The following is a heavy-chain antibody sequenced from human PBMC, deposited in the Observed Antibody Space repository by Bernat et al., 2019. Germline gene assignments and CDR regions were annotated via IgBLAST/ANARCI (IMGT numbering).Heavy chain of an antibody. CDR1: GDSISSSSYY. CDR3: ARQRSSSWYSPFGY. Sequence: QLQLQESGPGLVKPSETLSLTCTVSGDSISSSSYYWGWIRQPPGKGLEWIGSIYYSGSTYYNASLKSRVTISVDTSKNQFSLKLSSVTAADTAVYYCARQRSSSWYSPFGYWGQGTLVTVSS. J-gene: IGHJ4*02. D-gene: IGHD6-13*01. CDR2: IYYSGST. V-gene: IGHV4-39*01.